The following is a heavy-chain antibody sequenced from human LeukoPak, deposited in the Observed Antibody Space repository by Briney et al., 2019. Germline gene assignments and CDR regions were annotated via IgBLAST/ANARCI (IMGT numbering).Heavy chain of an antibody. CDR2: INWNGGST. CDR3: ARDREYTDYLHNWFDP. CDR1: GFTFDDYG. V-gene: IGHV3-20*04. J-gene: IGHJ5*02. Sequence: GGSLRLSCAASGFTFDDYGMSWVRQAPGKGLEWVSGINWNGGSTGYAESVKGRFTISRDNAKNSLYLQMNSLRAEDTAVYYCARDREYTDYLHNWFDPWGQGTLVTVSS. D-gene: IGHD4-11*01.